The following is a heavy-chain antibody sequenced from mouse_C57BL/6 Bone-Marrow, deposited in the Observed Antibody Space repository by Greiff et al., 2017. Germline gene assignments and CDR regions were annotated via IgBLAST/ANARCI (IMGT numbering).Heavy chain of an antibody. CDR2: IYYDVSST. V-gene: IGHV5-16*01. CDR3: ARDHYRAMDY. J-gene: IGHJ4*01. D-gene: IGHD2-14*01. CDR1: GFTFSDSY. Sequence: VKLVESEGGLVQPGSSMKLSCTASGFTFSDSYMAWVRQVPEKGLEWVANIYYDVSSTFYLDSLKSRFIISRDNAKHILYLQMSSLKSEDTATYYCARDHYRAMDYWGQGTSVTVSS.